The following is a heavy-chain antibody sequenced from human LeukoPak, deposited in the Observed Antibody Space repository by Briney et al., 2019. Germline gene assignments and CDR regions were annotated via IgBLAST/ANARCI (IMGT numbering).Heavy chain of an antibody. CDR1: GGSISSYY. CDR3: ARGHRVMATITGGFDY. D-gene: IGHD5-24*01. CDR2: IYYSGST. Sequence: PSETLSLTCTVSGGSISSYYWSWIRQPPGKGLEWIGYIYYSGSTNYNPSLKSRVTISVDTSKNQFSPKLSSVTAADTAVYYCARGHRVMATITGGFDYWGQGTLVTVSS. V-gene: IGHV4-59*01. J-gene: IGHJ4*02.